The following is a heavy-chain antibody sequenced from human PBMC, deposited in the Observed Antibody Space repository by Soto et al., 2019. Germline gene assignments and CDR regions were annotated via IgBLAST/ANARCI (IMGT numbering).Heavy chain of an antibody. Sequence: GASVKVSCKASGGTFSSYTISWVRQAPGQGLEWMGRIIPTLGIANYAQKFQGRVTITADKSTSTAYMELSSLRSEDTAVYYCARDRRYCSGGSCYSEYFQHWGQGTLVTVSS. CDR1: GGTFSSYT. D-gene: IGHD2-15*01. CDR2: IIPTLGIA. V-gene: IGHV1-69*04. J-gene: IGHJ1*01. CDR3: ARDRRYCSGGSCYSEYFQH.